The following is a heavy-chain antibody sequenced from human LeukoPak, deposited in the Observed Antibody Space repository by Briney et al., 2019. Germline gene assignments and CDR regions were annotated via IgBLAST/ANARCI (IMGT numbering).Heavy chain of an antibody. Sequence: PSETLSLTCTVSGGYISTSYWSWTRQPPGKGLEWIGYIYYSGYTNYNPSLKSRVTMSVDTSKNQFSLKLSSVTAADTAVYYCARGQSTGTTAQPDYWGQGTLVTVSS. D-gene: IGHD1-1*01. CDR1: GGYISTSY. J-gene: IGHJ4*02. V-gene: IGHV4-59*01. CDR3: ARGQSTGTTAQPDY. CDR2: IYYSGYT.